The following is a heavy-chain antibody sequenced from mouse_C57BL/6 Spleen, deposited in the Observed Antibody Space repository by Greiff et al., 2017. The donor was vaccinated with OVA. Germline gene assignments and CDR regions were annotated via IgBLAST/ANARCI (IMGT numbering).Heavy chain of an antibody. Sequence: EVQGVESGGGLVKPGGSLKLSCAASGFTFSSYAMSWVRQTPEKRLEWVATISDGGSYTYYPDNVKGRFTISRDNAKNNLYLQMSNLKSEDTAMYYWARETTVASYAMDYWGQGTSVTVSS. D-gene: IGHD1-1*01. V-gene: IGHV5-4*01. CDR3: ARETTVASYAMDY. J-gene: IGHJ4*01. CDR2: ISDGGSYT. CDR1: GFTFSSYA.